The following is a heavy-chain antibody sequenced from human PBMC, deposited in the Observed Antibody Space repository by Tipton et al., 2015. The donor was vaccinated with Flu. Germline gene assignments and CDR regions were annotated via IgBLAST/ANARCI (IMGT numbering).Heavy chain of an antibody. CDR2: IWTSGFT. D-gene: IGHD3-10*01. CDR1: GASINSDGYY. CDR3: ARGSGSGTFVIFDF. V-gene: IGHV4-61*02. Sequence: TLSLTCTVSGASINSDGYYWSWIRRPAGKGLEWIGRIWTSGFTNYNPSLKSRVTMSVDASKKQFSLTLSSVTAADTAVYYCARGSGSGTFVIFDFWGQGTVVTVSS. J-gene: IGHJ4*02.